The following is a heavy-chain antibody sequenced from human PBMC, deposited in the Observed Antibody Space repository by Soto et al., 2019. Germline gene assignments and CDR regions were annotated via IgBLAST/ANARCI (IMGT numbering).Heavy chain of an antibody. D-gene: IGHD3-16*02. Sequence: EVQLVESGGGLVQPGRSLRLSCAASGFTFENYAMHWVRQAPGKGLEWVSGLSWNSGSIGYADSVKGRFTISRDNAKKSLDLQMNDLTPVDTALYYCAQAKGLIATSHFHAWGQGTLVTVSS. CDR3: AQAKGLIATSHFHA. J-gene: IGHJ4*02. V-gene: IGHV3-9*01. CDR1: GFTFENYA. CDR2: LSWNSGSI.